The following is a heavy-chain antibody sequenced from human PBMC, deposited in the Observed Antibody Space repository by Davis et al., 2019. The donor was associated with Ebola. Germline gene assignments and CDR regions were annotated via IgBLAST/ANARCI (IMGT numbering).Heavy chain of an antibody. J-gene: IGHJ6*02. CDR3: AKSLYNSGPTHYYYYYGMDV. D-gene: IGHD6-19*01. Sequence: GGSLRLSCAASGFTFSNYWMSWVRQAPGKGLEWVAVISSDETYKYYLDSVKGRFTVSRDNSKNMLYLQMNSLRAEDTAVYYCAKSLYNSGPTHYYYYYGMDVWGQGTTVTVSS. CDR2: ISSDETYK. CDR1: GFTFSNYW. V-gene: IGHV3-33*08.